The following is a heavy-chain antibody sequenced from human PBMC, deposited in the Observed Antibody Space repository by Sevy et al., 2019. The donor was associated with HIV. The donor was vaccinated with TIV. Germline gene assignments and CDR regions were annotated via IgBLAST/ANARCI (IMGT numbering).Heavy chain of an antibody. D-gene: IGHD2-8*01. Sequence: SETLSLTCAVSGGSISSGGYSWSWIRQPPGKGLEWIGYMYHSGGTYYNPSLKSRVTISVDRSKNQFSLRLSSVTAADTAVYYCARGDPANAFDYWGQGTLVTVSS. CDR2: MYHSGGT. V-gene: IGHV4-30-2*01. J-gene: IGHJ4*02. CDR1: GGSISSGGYS. CDR3: ARGDPANAFDY.